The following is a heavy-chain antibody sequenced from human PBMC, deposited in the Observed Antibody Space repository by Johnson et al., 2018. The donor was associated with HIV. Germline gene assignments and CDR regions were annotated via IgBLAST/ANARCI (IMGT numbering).Heavy chain of an antibody. V-gene: IGHV3-20*04. Sequence: VQLVESGGGVERPGESLRLSCVGSGFMFDDYAMSWVRQVPGKGLEWVSGIDWTGANAGYADSVKGRFTISRDNSKNTLYLQMNSLRAEDTAVYYCARHHITYYYTSGSPDAFDIWGQGTMVTVSS. D-gene: IGHD3-10*01. CDR2: IDWTGANA. CDR1: GFMFDDYA. CDR3: ARHHITYYYTSGSPDAFDI. J-gene: IGHJ3*02.